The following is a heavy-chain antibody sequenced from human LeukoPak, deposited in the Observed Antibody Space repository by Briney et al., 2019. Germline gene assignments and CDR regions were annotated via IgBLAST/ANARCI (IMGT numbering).Heavy chain of an antibody. V-gene: IGHV3-30*14. D-gene: IGHD3-10*01. Sequence: GGSLRLSCAASGFTFNNYAMHWVRQAPGKGLEWVVIISYDGSNTYYADSVKGRFTISRDNSKNTLYLQMNSLRAEDTAVYYCARETYYYGSGFDYWGQGTLVTVSS. CDR2: ISYDGSNT. J-gene: IGHJ4*02. CDR1: GFTFNNYA. CDR3: ARETYYYGSGFDY.